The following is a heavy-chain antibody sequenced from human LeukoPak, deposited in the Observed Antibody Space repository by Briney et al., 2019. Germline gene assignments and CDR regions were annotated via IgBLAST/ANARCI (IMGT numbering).Heavy chain of an antibody. CDR3: ARGRYCGGGTCYHFDS. D-gene: IGHD2-15*01. V-gene: IGHV6-1*01. J-gene: IGHJ4*02. CDR1: GDSFFWNSVA. Sequence: SQTLSLTCAVSGDSFFWNSVAWNWIRQSPSRGLEWLGRTYYSSECHHDYAVSVKSRINITADTFKSQFSLHLNTVTPEDTAVYFCARGRYCGGGTCYHFDSWGQGTLVTVSS. CDR2: TYYSSECHH.